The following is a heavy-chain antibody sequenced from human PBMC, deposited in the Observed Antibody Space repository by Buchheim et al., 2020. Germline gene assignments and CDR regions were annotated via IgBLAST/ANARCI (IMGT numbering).Heavy chain of an antibody. CDR2: INSDGSST. V-gene: IGHV3-74*01. CDR3: ARGAPYYYDSSGYYRTYYYYYGMDV. J-gene: IGHJ6*02. CDR1: GFTFSSYW. D-gene: IGHD3-22*01. Sequence: EVQLVESGGGLVQPGGSLRLSCAASGFTFSSYWMHWVRQAPGKGLVWVPRINSDGSSTSYADSVKGRFTISRDNAKNTLYLQMNSLRAEDTAVYYCARGAPYYYDSSGYYRTYYYYYGMDVWGQGTT.